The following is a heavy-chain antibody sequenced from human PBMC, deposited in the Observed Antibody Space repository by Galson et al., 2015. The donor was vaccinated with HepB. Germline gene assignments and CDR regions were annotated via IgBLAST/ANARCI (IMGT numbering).Heavy chain of an antibody. V-gene: IGHV5-10-1*01. CDR1: GYNFTNYW. J-gene: IGHJ4*02. D-gene: IGHD6-13*01. CDR3: ARLGHLGITTIIAAPATDY. Sequence: QSGAEVKKPGESLRISCKGSGYNFTNYWISWVRQMPGKGLEWMGRIDPSDSYTKYNPSFQGHVTMSVDKSISTAYLQWSSLEASDTAMYFCARLGHLGITTIIAAPATDYWGQGTLVTVSS. CDR2: IDPSDSYT.